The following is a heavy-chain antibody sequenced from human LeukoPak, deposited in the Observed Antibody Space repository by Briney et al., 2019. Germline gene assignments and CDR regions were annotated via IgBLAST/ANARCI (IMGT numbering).Heavy chain of an antibody. CDR1: GYTFTDFY. V-gene: IGHV1-2*02. Sequence: ASVTVSFTSSGYTFTDFYMHWVRQAPGQGHEWMGWINPNSGGTNYQGRVTMTRDTSINTAYMELSSLRSDDTAVYYCAREEVSVISDTCCSGLGYWGQGTLITVSS. CDR2: INPNSGGT. CDR3: AREEVSVISDTCCSGLGY. J-gene: IGHJ4*02. D-gene: IGHD3-10*01.